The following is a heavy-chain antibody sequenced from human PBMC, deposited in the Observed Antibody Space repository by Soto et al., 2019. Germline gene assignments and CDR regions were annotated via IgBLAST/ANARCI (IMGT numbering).Heavy chain of an antibody. CDR1: GFTVSSNY. CDR2: IYSGGST. CDR3: ARDYITYGMDV. D-gene: IGHD3-10*01. J-gene: IGHJ6*02. V-gene: IGHV3-66*01. Sequence: GGSLRLSCAASGFTVSSNYMSWVRQAPGKGLEWVSVIYSGGSTYYADSVKGRFTISRDNSKNTMYLQMNSLRAEDTAVYYCARDYITYGMDVWGQGTTVTVSS.